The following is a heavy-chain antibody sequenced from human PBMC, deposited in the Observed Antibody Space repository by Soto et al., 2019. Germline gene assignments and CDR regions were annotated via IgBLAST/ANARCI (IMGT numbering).Heavy chain of an antibody. CDR2: INAGNGNT. CDR3: ARDFYDFWSGYPQPHYYYYGMDV. Sequence: ASVKVSGKASGYTFTSYAMHWVRQAPGQRLEWMGWINAGNGNTKYSQKFQGRVTITRDTSASTAYMELSSLRSEDTAVYYCARDFYDFWSGYPQPHYYYYGMDVWGQGTTVTVSS. J-gene: IGHJ6*02. D-gene: IGHD3-3*01. V-gene: IGHV1-3*01. CDR1: GYTFTSYA.